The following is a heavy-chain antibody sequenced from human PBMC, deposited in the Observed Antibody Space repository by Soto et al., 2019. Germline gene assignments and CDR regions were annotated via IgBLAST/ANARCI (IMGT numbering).Heavy chain of an antibody. CDR2: ISAYNGNT. V-gene: IGHV1-18*01. CDR1: GYTFTSYG. Sequence: ASVKVSCKASGYTFTSYGISWVRQAPGQGLEWMGWISAYNGNTNYAQKLQGRVTMTTDTSTSTAYMELRSLRSDDTAVYYCAREQFYYYDSSGYYYFDYWGQGTLATVSS. J-gene: IGHJ4*02. CDR3: AREQFYYYDSSGYYYFDY. D-gene: IGHD3-22*01.